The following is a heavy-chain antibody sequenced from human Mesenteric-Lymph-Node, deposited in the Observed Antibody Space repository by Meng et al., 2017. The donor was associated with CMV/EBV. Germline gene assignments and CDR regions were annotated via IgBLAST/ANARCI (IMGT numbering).Heavy chain of an antibody. CDR2: IYYSGST. J-gene: IGHJ4*02. V-gene: IGHV4-59*01. CDR1: GGSISSYY. CDR3: ARSRASLGY. Sequence: GSLRLSCTVPGGSISSYYWSWIRQPPGKGLEWFGYIYYSGSTNYNPSLKSRVTISVDTSKNQFSLKLSSVTAADTAVYYCARSRASLGYWGQGTLVTVSS. D-gene: IGHD3-16*01.